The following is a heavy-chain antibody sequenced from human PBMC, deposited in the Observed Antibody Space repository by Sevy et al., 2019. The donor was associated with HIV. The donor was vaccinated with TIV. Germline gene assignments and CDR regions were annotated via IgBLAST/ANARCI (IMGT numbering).Heavy chain of an antibody. CDR2: IYHSGST. D-gene: IGHD3-10*01. J-gene: IGHJ5*02. V-gene: IGHV4-4*02. CDR3: ARGRMDYYGSGSSNWFDP. Sequence: SETLSLTCAVSGGSISSSNWWSWVRQPPGKGLEWIGEIYHSGSTNYNPSLKSRVTISVDKSKNQSSLKLSSVTAADTAVYYCARGRMDYYGSGSSNWFDPWGQGTLVTVSS. CDR1: GGSISSSNW.